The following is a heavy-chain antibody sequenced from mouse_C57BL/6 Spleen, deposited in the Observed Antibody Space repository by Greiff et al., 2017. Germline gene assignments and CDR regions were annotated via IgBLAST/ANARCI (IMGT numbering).Heavy chain of an antibody. V-gene: IGHV1-55*01. CDR2: IYPGSGST. D-gene: IGHD2-3*01. CDR3: ARSGDGYYWFAY. Sequence: QVQLQQPGAELVKPGASVKMSCKASGYTFTSYWITWVKQRPVQGLEWIGDIYPGSGSTNYNEKFKSKATLTVDTSSSTAYMQLSSLTSEDAAVYYCARSGDGYYWFAYWGQGTLVTVSA. J-gene: IGHJ3*01. CDR1: GYTFTSYW.